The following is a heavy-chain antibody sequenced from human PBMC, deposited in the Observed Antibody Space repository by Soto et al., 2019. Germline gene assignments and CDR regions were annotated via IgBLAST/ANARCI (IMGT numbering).Heavy chain of an antibody. D-gene: IGHD2-15*01. J-gene: IGHJ6*02. CDR2: ISAYNGNT. CDR3: ARGNIVVVVAATPDYYGMDV. Sequence: QVQLVQSGAEVKKPGASVKVSCKASGYTFTSYGISWVRQAPGQGLEWMGWISAYNGNTNYAQKLQGRVTMTTDTSTSTAYMELRSLRSDDTAVYYCARGNIVVVVAATPDYYGMDVWGQGTTVTVSS. CDR1: GYTFTSYG. V-gene: IGHV1-18*01.